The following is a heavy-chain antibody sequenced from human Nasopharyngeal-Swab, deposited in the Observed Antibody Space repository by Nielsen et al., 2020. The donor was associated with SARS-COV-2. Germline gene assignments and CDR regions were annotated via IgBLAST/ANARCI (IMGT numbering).Heavy chain of an antibody. CDR1: GFTFSSHG. CDR3: ARGLGGTYPYYYYGMDV. V-gene: IGHV3-30*03. CDR2: ISYDGSDK. D-gene: IGHD1-26*01. Sequence: GESLKISCAASGFTFSSHGMHWVRQAPGKGLEWVAVISYDGSDKYYADSVKGRFTISRDNSKNTLYLQMHSLRAEDTAMYYCARGLGGTYPYYYYGMDVWGQGTMVTVSS. J-gene: IGHJ6*02.